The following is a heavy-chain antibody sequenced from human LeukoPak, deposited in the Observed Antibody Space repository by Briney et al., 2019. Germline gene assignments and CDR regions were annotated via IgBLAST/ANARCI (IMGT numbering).Heavy chain of an antibody. CDR2: IKEDGSEK. V-gene: IGHV3-7*01. CDR3: ARETLNGGQVVPANY. CDR1: GFTLSNYW. D-gene: IGHD2-2*01. J-gene: IGHJ4*02. Sequence: GGSLRLSCVASGFTLSNYWMTWVRQAPGKGLEWVANIKEDGSEKYYVDSVKGRFTISRDNAKNSLYLQMNSLRVEDTAIYYCARETLNGGQVVPANYWGQGTLVTVSP.